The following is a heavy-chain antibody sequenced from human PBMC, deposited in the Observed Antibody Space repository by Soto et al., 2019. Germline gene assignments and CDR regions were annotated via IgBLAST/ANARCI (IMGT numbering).Heavy chain of an antibody. CDR1: GFMFSTYL. D-gene: IGHD3-16*01. CDR2: IKQGGNEK. Sequence: GGSLRLSCEASGFMFSTYLMSWVRQAPGKGLEWVANIKQGGNEKFYVDSVKGRFTISIDNAKKSLFLQMNSLRPEDTAVYYCLGAVTYEVPYYYYRMAVWGQGTTVTVSS. CDR3: LGAVTYEVPYYYYRMAV. J-gene: IGHJ6*01. V-gene: IGHV3-7*01.